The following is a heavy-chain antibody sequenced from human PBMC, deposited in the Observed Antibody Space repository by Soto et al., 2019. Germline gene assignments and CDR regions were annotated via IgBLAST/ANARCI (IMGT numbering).Heavy chain of an antibody. D-gene: IGHD3-10*01. J-gene: IGHJ6*02. V-gene: IGHV3-33*01. CDR3: ARDLGLDYYGSGSSAYYYYGMDV. CDR1: GFTFSSDG. CDR2: IWYDGSNK. Sequence: GGSLRLSCAASGFTFSSDGMHWVRQAPGKGLEWVAVIWYDGSNKYYADSVKGRFTISRDNSKNTLYLQMNSLRAEDTAVYYCARDLGLDYYGSGSSAYYYYGMDVWGQGTTVTVSS.